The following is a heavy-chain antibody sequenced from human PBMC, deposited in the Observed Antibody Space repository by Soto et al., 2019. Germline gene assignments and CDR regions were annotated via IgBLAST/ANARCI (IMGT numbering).Heavy chain of an antibody. D-gene: IGHD6-19*01. CDR3: TTLSWDASDWH. CDR1: GFTFNSYW. V-gene: IGHV3-7*03. J-gene: IGHJ4*02. CDR2: INHDGSDK. Sequence: LRLSCVTSGFTFNSYWMSWVRQTPGQGLECVARINHDGSDKNYVDSVKGRFTISRDNAKNSLFLQMNSLRANDTAVYYCTTLSWDASDWHWGLGALVTVSS.